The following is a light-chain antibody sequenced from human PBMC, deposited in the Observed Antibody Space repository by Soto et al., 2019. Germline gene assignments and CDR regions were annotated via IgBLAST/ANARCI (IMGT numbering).Light chain of an antibody. Sequence: EIVLTQSPGTLSLSPGERATLSCRASQSVSSTYLAWYQQKPGQAPRLLIYGASSRAADIPDRFSGSGSGTDFTLTISRLEPDDFAVYYCQQYGSSSWTFGQGTKVEIK. V-gene: IGKV3-20*01. CDR2: GAS. CDR3: QQYGSSSWT. CDR1: QSVSSTY. J-gene: IGKJ1*01.